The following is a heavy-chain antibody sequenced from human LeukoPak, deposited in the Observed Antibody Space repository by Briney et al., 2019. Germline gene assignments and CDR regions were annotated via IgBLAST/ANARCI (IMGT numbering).Heavy chain of an antibody. CDR3: ARVGATVRDNWFDP. J-gene: IGHJ5*02. CDR2: INPNSGGT. V-gene: IGHV1-2*02. D-gene: IGHD4-11*01. Sequence: ASVKVSCKASGYTFTSYGISWVRQAPGQGLEWMGWINPNSGGTNYAQKFQGRVTMTRDTSISTAYMELSRLRSDDTAVYYCARVGATVRDNWFDPWGQGTLVTVSS. CDR1: GYTFTSYG.